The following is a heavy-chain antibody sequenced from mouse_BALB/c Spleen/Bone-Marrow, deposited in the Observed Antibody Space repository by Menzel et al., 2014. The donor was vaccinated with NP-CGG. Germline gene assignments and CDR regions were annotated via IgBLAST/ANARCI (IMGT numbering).Heavy chain of an antibody. Sequence: GQLKEFGAELVKPGASLKLLCTASGFNIKDTYMHWVKQKPEQGPEWIGWIDSANGKTKYDPKFQGKATITADTASNTAYLQLSSLTSEDTAVYYCATLTSVVDAMDYWGQGTPVTVSA. J-gene: IGHJ4*01. CDR3: ATLTSVVDAMDY. D-gene: IGHD1-1*01. CDR1: GFNIKDTY. V-gene: IGHV14-3*02. CDR2: IDSANGKT.